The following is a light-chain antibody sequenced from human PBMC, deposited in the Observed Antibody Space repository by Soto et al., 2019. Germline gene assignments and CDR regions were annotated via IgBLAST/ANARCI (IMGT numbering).Light chain of an antibody. CDR3: QQYNSYSWT. V-gene: IGKV1-5*03. CDR1: QSISSW. Sequence: DIQMTQSPSTLSASVGDRVTITCRASQSISSWLAWYQQTPGKAPKLLIYKASSLESGVPSRFSGSGSGTEFTLTISSLPPDDFATYYCQQYNSYSWTFGQGTKVEIK. CDR2: KAS. J-gene: IGKJ1*01.